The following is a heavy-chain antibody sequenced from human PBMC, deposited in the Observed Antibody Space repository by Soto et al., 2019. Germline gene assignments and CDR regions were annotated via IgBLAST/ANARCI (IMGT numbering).Heavy chain of an antibody. Sequence: GGSLRRSCAASGFTFSSYEMNWVRQAPGKGLERVSYITSSGSTVYYADSVKGRFTISRDNAKNSLYLQMNTLRAEDTAVYYCPRDRGGKSPYCYHGMMVWGQTTTVTV. V-gene: IGHV3-48*03. J-gene: IGHJ6*01. CDR1: GFTFSSYE. CDR3: PRDRGGKSPYCYHGMMV. CDR2: ITSSGSTV. D-gene: IGHD3-10*01.